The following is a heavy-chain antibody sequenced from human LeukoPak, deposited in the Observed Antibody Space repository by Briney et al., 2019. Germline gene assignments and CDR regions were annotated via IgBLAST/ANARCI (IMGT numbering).Heavy chain of an antibody. Sequence: PGGSLCLSCAASGGSFSGYDWSWVRQAPGKGLEWIAYIHTTGSTNYNASLRSRAAISVDTSKSQRSLKQRSATAPDTALYFWARHMFWSTFYDAFDIWGRGTLVTVSS. CDR1: GGSFSGYD. V-gene: IGHV4-4*09. J-gene: IGHJ3*02. D-gene: IGHD3-3*01. CDR2: IHTTGST. CDR3: ARHMFWSTFYDAFDI.